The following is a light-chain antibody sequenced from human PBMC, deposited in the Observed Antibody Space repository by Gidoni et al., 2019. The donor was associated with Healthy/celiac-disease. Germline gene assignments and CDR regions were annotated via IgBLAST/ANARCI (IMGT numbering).Light chain of an antibody. J-gene: IGKJ3*01. CDR3: QQYGSSFT. CDR1: QSVSSSY. CDR2: GAS. V-gene: IGKV3-20*01. Sequence: ELVLTPSPGTLSLSPGESATLSCRASQSVSSSYLAWYQQKPGQAPRLLIYGASSRATGIPDRFSGSGSGTDFTLTISRLEPEDFAVYYCQQYGSSFTFGPGTKVEIK.